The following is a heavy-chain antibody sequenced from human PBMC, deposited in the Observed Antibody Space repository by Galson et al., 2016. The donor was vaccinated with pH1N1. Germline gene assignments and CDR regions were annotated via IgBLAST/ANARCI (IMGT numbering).Heavy chain of an antibody. CDR2: INQDGTDK. D-gene: IGHD6-13*01. CDR3: TRTVGASSSY. V-gene: IGHV3-7*03. J-gene: IGHJ4*02. CDR1: GFTFSTYW. Sequence: SLRLSCAASGFTFSTYWMNWVRQAPGKGLEWAASINQDGTDKKYVDSVRGRFTISRDNAHNSLYLQMNSLRAEDTAVYYCTRTVGASSSYWGQGTLVTVAS.